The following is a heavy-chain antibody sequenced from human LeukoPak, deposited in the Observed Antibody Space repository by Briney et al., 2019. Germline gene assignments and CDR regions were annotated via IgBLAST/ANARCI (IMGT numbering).Heavy chain of an antibody. D-gene: IGHD6-13*01. J-gene: IGHJ3*02. V-gene: IGHV1-69*04. CDR2: IIPIFGIA. CDR1: GGTFSSYA. Sequence: SVKVSCKASGGTFSSYAISWVRQAPGQGLEWMGRIIPIFGIANYAQKLQGRVTITADKSTSTAYMELSSLRSEDTAVYYCAGPPSPSSLDAFDIWGQGTMVTVSS. CDR3: AGPPSPSSLDAFDI.